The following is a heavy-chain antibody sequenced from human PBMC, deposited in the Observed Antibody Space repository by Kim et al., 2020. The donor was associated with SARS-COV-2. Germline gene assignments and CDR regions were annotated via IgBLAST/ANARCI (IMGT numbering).Heavy chain of an antibody. V-gene: IGHV1-69*13. D-gene: IGHD3-22*01. CDR1: GCTFSSYA. J-gene: IGHJ4*02. Sequence: SVKVSCKASGCTFSSYAISWVRQAPGQGLEWMGGIIPIFGTANYAQKFQGRVTITADEPTSTAYMELSSLRAEDTAVYYCARGRADYDDSSGYHSYWGQ. CDR2: IIPIFGTA. CDR3: ARGRADYDDSSGYHSY.